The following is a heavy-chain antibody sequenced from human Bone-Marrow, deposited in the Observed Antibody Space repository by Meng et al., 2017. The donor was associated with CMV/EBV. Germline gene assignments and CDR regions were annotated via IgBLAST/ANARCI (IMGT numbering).Heavy chain of an antibody. J-gene: IGHJ4*02. V-gene: IGHV4-39*01. CDR2: LYFSGST. Sequence: SETLSLTCTVSGGSISGSCYYWGWSRQPPGEGLEWIGSLYFSGSTYYNPSLKSRLTISADTSRNQFSLKLSSVTAADTAVYYCARHFRSSRFGSGYFDYWGQGTLVTVSS. D-gene: IGHD2-15*01. CDR1: GGSISGSCYY. CDR3: ARHFRSSRFGSGYFDY.